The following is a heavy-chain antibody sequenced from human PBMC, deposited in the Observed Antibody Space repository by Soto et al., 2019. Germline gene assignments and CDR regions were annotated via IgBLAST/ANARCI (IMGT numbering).Heavy chain of an antibody. CDR1: GGTFSSYA. J-gene: IGHJ6*02. Sequence: QVQLVQSGAEVKKPGSSVKVSCKASGGTFSSYAISWVXXXXGXGLEWXGGIIPISGTANYAQKFQDRVTITADESXSXAXXXXXXLXXXXTXXXXCAXSXGSXXSXEIYYYYYYGMDVWGQGTTATVSS. D-gene: IGHD2-2*01. CDR2: IIPISGTA. CDR3: AXSXGSXXSXEIYYYYYYGMDV. V-gene: IGHV1-69*01.